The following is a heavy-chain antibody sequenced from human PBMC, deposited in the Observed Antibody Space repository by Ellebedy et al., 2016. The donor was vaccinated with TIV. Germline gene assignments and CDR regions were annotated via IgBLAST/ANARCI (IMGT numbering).Heavy chain of an antibody. CDR1: GFSLSSFW. CDR2: INHAGSET. D-gene: IGHD2-21*01. J-gene: IGHJ3*02. Sequence: GESLKISCAASGFSLSSFWMSWVRQAPGKGLESVANINHAGSETYYVDSVKGRFTISRDNAKNSLYLQMDSLRAEDTAVYYCVRDRMGATYTFDMWGQGTMVTVSS. CDR3: VRDRMGATYTFDM. V-gene: IGHV3-7*01.